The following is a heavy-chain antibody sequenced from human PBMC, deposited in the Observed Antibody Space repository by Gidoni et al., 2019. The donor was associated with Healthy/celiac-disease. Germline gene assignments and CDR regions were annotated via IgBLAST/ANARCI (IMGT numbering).Heavy chain of an antibody. CDR2: SIPIFGTA. CDR1: GGTSSCYA. CDR3: ARDRSYDNWIDP. J-gene: IGHJ5*01. V-gene: IGHV1-69*06. Sequence: QVQPVPSGAEVKKPGSSAKASCKASGGTSSCYAISWVRQAPGNGFVWMGGSIPIFGTANYTQKFKGRVTMTADKSKSTAYMELSSERSGDTGVYYCARDRSYDNWIDPWGQGTLGTVSS.